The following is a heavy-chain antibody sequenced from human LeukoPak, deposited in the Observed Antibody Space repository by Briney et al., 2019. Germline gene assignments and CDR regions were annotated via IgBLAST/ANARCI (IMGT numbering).Heavy chain of an antibody. CDR1: GGSLTGHY. J-gene: IGHJ3*01. V-gene: IGHV4-59*11. CDR2: VSYTWSA. CDR3: ARLLDNDISGDPDTFDV. D-gene: IGHD3-22*01. Sequence: SETLSLTCTVSGGSLTGHYWSWIRKPPGTRMELIGYVSYTWSAKYNPSLQSRVTISIDTSKSQFSPKLTSVTSADTAVYSCARLLDNDISGDPDTFDVWGQGTTVIVSS.